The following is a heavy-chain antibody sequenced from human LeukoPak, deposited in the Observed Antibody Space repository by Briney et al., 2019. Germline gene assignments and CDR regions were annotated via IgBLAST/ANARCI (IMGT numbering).Heavy chain of an antibody. CDR2: INPNSGAT. CDR1: GYTFTSYD. D-gene: IGHD3-10*01. CDR3: ARDVWFGVRMIVY. J-gene: IGHJ4*02. Sequence: ASVKVSCKASGYTFTSYDIHWVRQAAGQGLEWMGWINPNSGATNYAQKFQGRVTMTRDTSISTAYMELSRLRSDDTAVYYCARDVWFGVRMIVYWGEGALVTLS. V-gene: IGHV1-2*02.